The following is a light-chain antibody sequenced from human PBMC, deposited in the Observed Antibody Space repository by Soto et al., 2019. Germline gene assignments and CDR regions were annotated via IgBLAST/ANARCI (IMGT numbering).Light chain of an antibody. Sequence: EIVMTQSPATLSVSPGESATLSCRASQSVSNNLTWYQQKPGQPPRLLIYGASTRATGVPGRFSGSGSGTDFTLTISSLQSEDFAVYYCQQYNNWWTFGQGTKVDIK. CDR3: QQYNNWWT. V-gene: IGKV3-15*01. CDR2: GAS. CDR1: QSVSNN. J-gene: IGKJ1*01.